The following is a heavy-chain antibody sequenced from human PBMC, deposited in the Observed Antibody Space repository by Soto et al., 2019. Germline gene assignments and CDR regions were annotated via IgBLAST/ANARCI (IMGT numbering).Heavy chain of an antibody. CDR3: AREPDFWSGYYMSYYYYGMNA. J-gene: IGHJ6*02. CDR2: INPNSGGT. V-gene: IGHV1-2*04. D-gene: IGHD3-3*01. CDR1: GYTFTGYY. Sequence: ASVKVSCKASGYTFTGYYMHWVRQAPGQGLEWMGWINPNSGGTNYAQKFQGWVTMTRDTSISTAYMELSRLRSDDTAVYYSAREPDFWSGYYMSYYYYGMNAWGQGTTAT.